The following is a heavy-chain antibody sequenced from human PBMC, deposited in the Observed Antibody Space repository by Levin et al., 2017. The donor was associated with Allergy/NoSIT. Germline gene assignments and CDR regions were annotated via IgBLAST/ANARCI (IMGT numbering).Heavy chain of an antibody. Sequence: GGSLRLSCGGSGFTFSNFAIHWVRQTPGEGLEWVASISYEGSYKYYGDSVRGRFTISRDNSKSTVYLQMNGLRTEDTAVYYCVRDMVSGGDSWGQGTLVTVSS. CDR3: VRDMVSGGDS. J-gene: IGHJ4*02. V-gene: IGHV3-30*04. CDR2: ISYEGSYK. CDR1: GFTFSNFA. D-gene: IGHD3-10*01.